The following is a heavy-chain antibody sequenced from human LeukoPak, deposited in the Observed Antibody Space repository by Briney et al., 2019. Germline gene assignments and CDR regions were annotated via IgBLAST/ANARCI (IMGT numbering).Heavy chain of an antibody. D-gene: IGHD3-10*01. CDR1: GGSISSYY. Sequence: SETLSLTCTVSGGSISSYYWSWIRQPPGKGLEWIGYIYYSGSTNYNPSLKSRVTISVDTSKNQFSLKLSSATAADTAVYYCARGPPRRGFDYWGQGTLVTVSS. J-gene: IGHJ4*02. CDR2: IYYSGST. CDR3: ARGPPRRGFDY. V-gene: IGHV4-59*01.